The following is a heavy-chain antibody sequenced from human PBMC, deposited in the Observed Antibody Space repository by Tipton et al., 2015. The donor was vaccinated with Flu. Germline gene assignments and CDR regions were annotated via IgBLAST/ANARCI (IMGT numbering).Heavy chain of an antibody. CDR2: FSASGGSR. CDR3: AKVIPEKVAGLDY. D-gene: IGHD6-19*01. J-gene: IGHJ4*02. CDR1: GFTLSRYA. Sequence: SLRLSCAASGFTLSRYAMSWVRQAPGKGLEWVSAFSASGGSRYFADSVKGRFTIFRDNLKNTLYLQMNSLRVEDTAIYYCAKVIPEKVAGLDYWGQGTLVTVSS. V-gene: IGHV3-23*01.